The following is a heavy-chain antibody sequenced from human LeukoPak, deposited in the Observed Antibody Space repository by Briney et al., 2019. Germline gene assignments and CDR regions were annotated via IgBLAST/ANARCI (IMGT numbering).Heavy chain of an antibody. CDR2: MKPNTGGT. V-gene: IGHV1-2*02. CDR1: GYTFTDRY. Sequence: ASVKVSCTASGYTFTDRYIHWVRQAPGQGLEWMGWMKPNTGGTKYAEKFQGRVAMTRDTSISTAYMELNGLRSDDTAVYYCARGPGTRIVVSNEYFHHWGQGTLVTVSS. CDR3: ARGPGTRIVVSNEYFHH. J-gene: IGHJ1*01. D-gene: IGHD3-22*01.